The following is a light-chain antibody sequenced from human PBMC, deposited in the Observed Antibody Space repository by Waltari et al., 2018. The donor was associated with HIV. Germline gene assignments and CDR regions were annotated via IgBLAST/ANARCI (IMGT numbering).Light chain of an antibody. J-gene: IGLJ3*02. CDR3: GADHGSGSNFVRV. CDR1: SAYSTYK. V-gene: IGLV9-49*01. Sequence: QPVLTQPPSASASLGASVTLTCTLSSAYSTYKVDWYQQRLGKGPRFVMRVGTGGIVGSKGDGIPDRFSVLGSGLNRYLTIKNIQEEDESDYHCGADHGSGSNFVRVFGGGTKLTVL. CDR2: VGTGGIVG.